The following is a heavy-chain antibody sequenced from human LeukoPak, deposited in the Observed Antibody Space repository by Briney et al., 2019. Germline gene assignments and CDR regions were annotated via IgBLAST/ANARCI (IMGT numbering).Heavy chain of an antibody. CDR3: AKDRGDRGAAMVYYFDY. J-gene: IGHJ4*02. CDR2: ISGSGGST. D-gene: IGHD5-18*01. V-gene: IGHV3-23*01. Sequence: GGSLRLSCAASGFTFSSYAMSWVRQAPGKGLEWVSAISGSGGSTYYADSVKSRFTISRDNSKNTLYLQMNSLRAEDTAVYYCAKDRGDRGAAMVYYFDYWGQGTLVTVSS. CDR1: GFTFSSYA.